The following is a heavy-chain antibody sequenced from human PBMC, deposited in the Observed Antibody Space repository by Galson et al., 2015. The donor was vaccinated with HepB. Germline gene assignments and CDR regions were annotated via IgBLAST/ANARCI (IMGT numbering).Heavy chain of an antibody. D-gene: IGHD1-26*01. Sequence: SLRLSCAASGFTFSSYSMNWVRQAPGKGLEWVSSISSSSSYIYYADSVKGRFTISRDNAKNSLYLQMNSLRAEDTAVYYCARGGNSGSYYYYYMDVWGKGTTVTVSS. CDR2: ISSSSSYI. J-gene: IGHJ6*03. V-gene: IGHV3-21*01. CDR1: GFTFSSYS. CDR3: ARGGNSGSYYYYYMDV.